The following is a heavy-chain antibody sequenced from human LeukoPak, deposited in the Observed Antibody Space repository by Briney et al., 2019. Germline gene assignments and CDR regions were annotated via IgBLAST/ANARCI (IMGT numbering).Heavy chain of an antibody. CDR1: TYISNGYY. D-gene: IGHD3-10*01. CDR3: AKSNGYGLVDI. Sequence: PSETLSLTCTVSTYISNGYYWGWIRQPPGKGLEWIGSIYHSGRTYYNPSLRSRVTISVDTSNNQFALKLSSVTTADTAVYYCAKSNGYGLVDIWGQGTMVTVSS. CDR2: IYHSGRT. J-gene: IGHJ3*02. V-gene: IGHV4-38-2*02.